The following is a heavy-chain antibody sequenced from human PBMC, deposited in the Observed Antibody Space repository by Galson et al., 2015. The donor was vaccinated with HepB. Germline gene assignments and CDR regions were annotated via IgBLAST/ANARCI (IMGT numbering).Heavy chain of an antibody. CDR2: FDPEDGAT. J-gene: IGHJ4*02. V-gene: IGHV1-24*01. D-gene: IGHD3-10*01. CDR3: ATTAWFGDSFRISGY. Sequence: SVKVSCKVSGYTLTELSMHWVRQAPGKGLEWMGGFDPEDGATIYAQKFQGRVTMTEDTSTDTAYMELSSLRSEDTAVYYCATTAWFGDSFRISGYWGQGTLVTVSS. CDR1: GYTLTELS.